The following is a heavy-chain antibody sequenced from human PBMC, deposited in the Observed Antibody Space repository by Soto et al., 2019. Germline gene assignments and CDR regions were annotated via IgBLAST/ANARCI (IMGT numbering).Heavy chain of an antibody. J-gene: IGHJ4*02. Sequence: PGGSLRLSCAASGFTFSSYWMHWVRQAPGKGLVWVSRINSDGSGISYADSVKGRFTISRDNAKNTLYLQMNGLRAEDTAVYYCARGTGTTVAAPTVLFDYWGQGTLVTVSS. CDR1: GFTFSSYW. V-gene: IGHV3-74*01. CDR3: ARGTGTTVAAPTVLFDY. D-gene: IGHD6-19*01. CDR2: INSDGSGI.